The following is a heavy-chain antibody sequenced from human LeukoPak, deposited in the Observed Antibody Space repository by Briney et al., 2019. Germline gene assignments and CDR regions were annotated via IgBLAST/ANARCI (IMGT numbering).Heavy chain of an antibody. D-gene: IGHD6-19*01. CDR3: ARGRLSGIAVAGNRYNWFDP. Sequence: SETLSLTRAVYGGSFSGYYWSWIRQPPGKGLEWIGEINHSGSTNYNPSLKSRVTISVDTSKNQFSLKLSSVTAADTAVYYCARGRLSGIAVAGNRYNWFDPWGQGTLVTVSS. J-gene: IGHJ5*02. V-gene: IGHV4-34*01. CDR1: GGSFSGYY. CDR2: INHSGST.